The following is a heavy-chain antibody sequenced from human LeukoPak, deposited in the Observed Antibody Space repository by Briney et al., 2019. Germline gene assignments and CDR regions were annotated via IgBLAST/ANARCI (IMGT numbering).Heavy chain of an antibody. CDR1: GFTVRNYC. D-gene: IGHD3-10*01. CDR2: IYGDGTT. Sequence: PGGSLRLSCAASGFTVRNYCMSWVRQDPGKGLGWVAVIYGDGTTYYADSVKGRFTISSDTLKNTLSLQMDSLRAADTAMYYCARGSPVASGRYSIYSSWGQGTLVTVSP. CDR3: ARGSPVASGRYSIYSS. J-gene: IGHJ5*02. V-gene: IGHV3-53*01.